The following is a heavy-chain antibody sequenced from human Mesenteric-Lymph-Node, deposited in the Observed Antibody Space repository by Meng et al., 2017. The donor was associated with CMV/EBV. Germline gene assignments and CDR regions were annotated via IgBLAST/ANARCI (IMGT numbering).Heavy chain of an antibody. Sequence: SETLSLTCTVSGGSISSYYWSWIRQPPGKGLEWIWYIYYSGSTSYNPSLKSRVTISVDTSKNQFSLKLSSVTAADTAVYYCARALRYSSSWPLGYYYYGMDVWGQGTTVTVSS. V-gene: IGHV4-59*01. CDR2: IYYSGST. D-gene: IGHD6-13*01. CDR1: GGSISSYY. CDR3: ARALRYSSSWPLGYYYYGMDV. J-gene: IGHJ6*02.